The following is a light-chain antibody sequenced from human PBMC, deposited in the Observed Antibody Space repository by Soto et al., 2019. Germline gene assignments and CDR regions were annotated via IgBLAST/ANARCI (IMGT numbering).Light chain of an antibody. Sequence: EIVMTQSPATLSVSPGERATLSCTASHYIYSNVAWFQQRPGQAPRLLIYRASTRATGTPARFSGSGSGTEFTLTITSLQSEDFALYYCQQYHNLWTFDQGTEVEIK. CDR3: QQYHNLWT. CDR1: HYIYSN. CDR2: RAS. V-gene: IGKV3-15*01. J-gene: IGKJ1*01.